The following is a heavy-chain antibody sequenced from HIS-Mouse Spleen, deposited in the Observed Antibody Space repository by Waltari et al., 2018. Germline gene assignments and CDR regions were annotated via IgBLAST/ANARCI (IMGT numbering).Heavy chain of an antibody. J-gene: IGHJ2*01. Sequence: QLQLQESGPGLVKPSETLSLTCTVSGGSISSSSYYWGWIRQPPGKGLELIGSISYSGATSYNPSLKSQVTISVDTSKNQFSLKLSSVTAADTAVYYCAREIPYSSSWYDWYFDLWGRGTLVTVSS. CDR3: AREIPYSSSWYDWYFDL. CDR2: ISYSGAT. CDR1: GGSISSSSYY. V-gene: IGHV4-39*07. D-gene: IGHD6-13*01.